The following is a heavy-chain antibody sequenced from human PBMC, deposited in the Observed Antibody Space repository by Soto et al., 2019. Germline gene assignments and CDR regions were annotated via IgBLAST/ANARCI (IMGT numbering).Heavy chain of an antibody. J-gene: IGHJ4*02. CDR2: ISYDGSNK. CDR3: AKDQDGYYYDSSGYWPSDY. V-gene: IGHV3-30*18. CDR1: GFTFSSYG. D-gene: IGHD3-22*01. Sequence: GGSLRLSCAASGFTFSSYGMHWVRQAPGKGLEWVAVISYDGSNKYYADSVKGRFTISRDNSKNTLYLQMNSLRAEDTAVYYCAKDQDGYYYDSSGYWPSDYWGQGTLVTVSS.